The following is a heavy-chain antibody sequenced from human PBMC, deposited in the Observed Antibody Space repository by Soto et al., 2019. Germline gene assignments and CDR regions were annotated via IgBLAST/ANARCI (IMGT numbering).Heavy chain of an antibody. J-gene: IGHJ5*02. CDR2: IYYSGST. CDR3: ARENIVVVPAAMGGGWFDP. Sequence: SETLSLTCTFSGGSISSYYWSWIRQPPGKGLEWIGYIYYSGSTNYNPSLKSRVTISVDTSKNQFSLKLSSVTAADTAVYYCARENIVVVPAAMGGGWFDPWGQGTLVTVSS. V-gene: IGHV4-59*01. D-gene: IGHD2-2*01. CDR1: GGSISSYY.